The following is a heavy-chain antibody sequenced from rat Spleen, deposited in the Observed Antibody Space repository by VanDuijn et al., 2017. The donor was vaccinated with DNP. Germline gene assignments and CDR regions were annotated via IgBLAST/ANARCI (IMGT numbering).Heavy chain of an antibody. V-gene: IGHV2-72*01. CDR2: IWAGGST. Sequence: QVQLEESGPGLMQPSETLSLTCSVPGFSLTSNGVGWVRQPLGKGLVWMGTIWAGGSTNYNSAVQSRLSISRDTSKSQVFLKMNSLQPEDTGTYYCARHRDYYDGHFRFFDYWGQGVMVTLSS. J-gene: IGHJ2*01. D-gene: IGHD1-12*03. CDR3: ARHRDYYDGHFRFFDY. CDR1: GFSLTSNG.